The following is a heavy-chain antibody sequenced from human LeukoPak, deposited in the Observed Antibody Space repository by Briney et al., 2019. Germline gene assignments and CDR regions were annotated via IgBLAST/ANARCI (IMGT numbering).Heavy chain of an antibody. CDR2: ISSSSSYI. V-gene: IGHV3-21*01. Sequence: GGSLRLSYAASGFTFSSYSMNWVRQAPGKGLEWVSSISSSSSYIYYADSVKGRFTISRDNAKNSLYLQMNSLRAEDTAVYYCAREAYSSSWRDAFDIWGQGTMVTVSS. D-gene: IGHD6-13*01. CDR3: AREAYSSSWRDAFDI. J-gene: IGHJ3*02. CDR1: GFTFSSYS.